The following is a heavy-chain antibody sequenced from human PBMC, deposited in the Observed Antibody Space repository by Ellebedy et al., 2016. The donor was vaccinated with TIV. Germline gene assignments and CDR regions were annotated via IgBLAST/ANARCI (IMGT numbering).Heavy chain of an antibody. D-gene: IGHD6-13*01. Sequence: ASVKVSCKASGYTFTSYGISWVRQAPGQGLEWMGWINPNSGGTNYAQKFQGRVTMTRDTSISTAYMELSRLRSDDTAVYYCATGYSSSWYFPSTYWGQGTLVTVSS. CDR2: INPNSGGT. J-gene: IGHJ4*02. CDR3: ATGYSSSWYFPSTY. V-gene: IGHV1-2*02. CDR1: GYTFTSYG.